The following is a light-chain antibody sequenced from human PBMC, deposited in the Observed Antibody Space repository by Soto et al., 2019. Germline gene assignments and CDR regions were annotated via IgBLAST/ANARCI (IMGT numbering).Light chain of an antibody. CDR1: QSVSSY. V-gene: IGKV3-11*01. CDR2: DAS. CDR3: QQRSNWLIT. Sequence: ERVVTKAPPARSLSQEDRAPLSCRASQSVSSYLAWYQQKPGQAPRLLIYDASNRATGIPARFSGSGSGTDFTLTISSLEPEDFAVYYCQQRSNWLITFGQGTRLEI. J-gene: IGKJ5*01.